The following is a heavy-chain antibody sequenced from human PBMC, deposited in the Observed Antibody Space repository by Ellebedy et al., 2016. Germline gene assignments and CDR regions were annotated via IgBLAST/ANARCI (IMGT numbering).Heavy chain of an antibody. D-gene: IGHD2-2*01. CDR3: ARVRCSSTSCYSILDY. Sequence: GGSLRLSCAASGFTFSSYGMHWVRQAPGKGLEWVAVIWYDGSNKYYADSVKGRFTISRDNSKNTLYLQMNSLRAEDTAVYYCARVRCSSTSCYSILDYWGQGTLVTVSS. V-gene: IGHV3-33*08. CDR2: IWYDGSNK. CDR1: GFTFSSYG. J-gene: IGHJ4*02.